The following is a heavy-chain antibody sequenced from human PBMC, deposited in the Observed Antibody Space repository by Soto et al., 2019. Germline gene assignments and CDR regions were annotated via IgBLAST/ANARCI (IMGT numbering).Heavy chain of an antibody. CDR1: GGTFSSYA. J-gene: IGHJ3*02. Sequence: ASVKVSCKASGGTFSSYAISWVRQAPGQGLEWMGGIIPIFGTANYAQKFQGRVTITADESTSTAYMELSSLRSEDTAVYYCASPYSGSYLDAFDIWGQGTMVTVSS. D-gene: IGHD1-26*01. V-gene: IGHV1-69*13. CDR2: IIPIFGTA. CDR3: ASPYSGSYLDAFDI.